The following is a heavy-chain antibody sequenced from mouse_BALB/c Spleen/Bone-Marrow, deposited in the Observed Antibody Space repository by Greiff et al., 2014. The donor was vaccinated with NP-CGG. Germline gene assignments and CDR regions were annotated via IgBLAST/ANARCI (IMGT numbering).Heavy chain of an antibody. CDR2: IWGDGTT. V-gene: IGHV2-6-7*01. CDR3: AREKYGNYYAMDY. Sequence: VQLVESGPGLVAPSQSLSITCTVSGFSLTGFGINWIRQPPGKGLEWLGMIWGDGTTDYNSALKSRLSIKKDNSKSQFFLKMNSLQAGDTARYYCAREKYGNYYAMDYWGQGTSVTVSS. CDR1: GFSLTGFG. J-gene: IGHJ4*01. D-gene: IGHD2-10*02.